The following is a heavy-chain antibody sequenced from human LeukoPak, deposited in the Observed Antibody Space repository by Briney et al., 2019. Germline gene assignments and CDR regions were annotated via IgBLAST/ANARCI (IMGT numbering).Heavy chain of an antibody. CDR2: ISANNGNT. Sequence: ASVKVSCKASGYTFTSYGISWVRQAPGQGLEWMGGISANNGNTNYAQKLQGRVTMTTDTSTSTDYMELRSLRADDTAVYYCARDLLIAVADYWGQGTLVTVSS. CDR3: ARDLLIAVADY. D-gene: IGHD6-19*01. CDR1: GYTFTSYG. V-gene: IGHV1-18*01. J-gene: IGHJ4*02.